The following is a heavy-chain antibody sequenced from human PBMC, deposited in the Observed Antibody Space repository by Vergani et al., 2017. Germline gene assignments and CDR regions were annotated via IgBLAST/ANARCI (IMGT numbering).Heavy chain of an antibody. Sequence: EVQLVESGGGLVQPGGSLRLSCAASGFTFGSYSMNWVRQAPGKGLEWVSFISSSSSYRYYADSVKGRFTISRDNGEYSLLLQMNSLRPEDTAVYYCASGVPGYQLATQYFQHWGQGTLVTVSS. CDR3: ASGVPGYQLATQYFQH. CDR1: GFTFGSYS. V-gene: IGHV3-21*01. J-gene: IGHJ1*01. CDR2: ISSSSSYR. D-gene: IGHD2-2*01.